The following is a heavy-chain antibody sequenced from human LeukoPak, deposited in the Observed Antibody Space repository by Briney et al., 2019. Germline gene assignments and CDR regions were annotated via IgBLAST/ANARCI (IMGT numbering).Heavy chain of an antibody. Sequence: SVKVSCKASGCTFSSYAISWVRQAPGQGPEWLGGIIPMFGTANYAQKFQDRVTITADEFTTTAYMELGSLRSEDTAIYYCTRSGNISMIRGVIATPAIIGYWGQGTLVTVSS. CDR2: IIPMFGTA. CDR1: GCTFSSYA. V-gene: IGHV1-69*13. D-gene: IGHD3-10*01. CDR3: TRSGNISMIRGVIATPAIIGY. J-gene: IGHJ4*02.